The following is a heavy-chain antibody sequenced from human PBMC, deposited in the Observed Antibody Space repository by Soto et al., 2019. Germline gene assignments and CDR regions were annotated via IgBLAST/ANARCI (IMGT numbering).Heavy chain of an antibody. J-gene: IGHJ6*03. CDR3: ARVVPYDFWSGYYQKYYYYMDV. CDR2: IYYSGST. D-gene: IGHD3-3*01. CDR1: GGSINSYY. Sequence: PSETLSLTCTVSGGSINSYYWSWIRQPPGKGLEWIGYIYYSGSTNYNPSLKSRVTISVDTSKNQFSLKLSSVTAADTAVYCCARVVPYDFWSGYYQKYYYYMDVWGKGTTVTVSS. V-gene: IGHV4-59*01.